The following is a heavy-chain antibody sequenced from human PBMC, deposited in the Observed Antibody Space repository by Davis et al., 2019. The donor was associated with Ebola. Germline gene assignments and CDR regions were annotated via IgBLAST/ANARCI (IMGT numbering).Heavy chain of an antibody. Sequence: GESLKISCAASGFTFSSYAMSWVRQAPGKGLEWVAAISGSGGSTYYADSVKGRFTISRDNSKNTLYLQMNSLRAEDTAVYYCAKEGYGIFDYWGQGTLVTVSS. D-gene: IGHD4-17*01. CDR2: ISGSGGST. J-gene: IGHJ4*02. CDR3: AKEGYGIFDY. V-gene: IGHV3-23*01. CDR1: GFTFSSYA.